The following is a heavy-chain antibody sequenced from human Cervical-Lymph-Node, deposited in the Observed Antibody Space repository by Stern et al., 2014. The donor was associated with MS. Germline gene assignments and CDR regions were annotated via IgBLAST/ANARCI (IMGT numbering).Heavy chain of an antibody. V-gene: IGHV3-33*01. CDR1: RFDFHNYG. Sequence: VQLVESGGGVVHPGKSLRLSCAASRFDFHNYGIHWVRQAPGKGLEWVAVIWYDGSKKFYADFVEGRFTISRDNSKNTAFLQMNSLRAEDTAIYYCTAVNYDILTGYYSDYWGQGALVTVSS. D-gene: IGHD3-9*01. CDR2: IWYDGSKK. CDR3: TAVNYDILTGYYSDY. J-gene: IGHJ4*02.